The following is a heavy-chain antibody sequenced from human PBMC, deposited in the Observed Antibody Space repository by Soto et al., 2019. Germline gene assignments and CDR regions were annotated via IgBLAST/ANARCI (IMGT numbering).Heavy chain of an antibody. CDR3: VRVLKSIVWANDVFDI. CDR2: IDTYGSAT. V-gene: IGHV3-74*01. Sequence: PGGSLRLSCAASGFSLSGYWMHWVRQAPGKGLVWVSRIDTYGSATKYADSVEGRFSISKDNAENTLYLQMNNLRADDTAVYYCVRVLKSIVWANDVFDIWGQGTKVTVSS. CDR1: GFSLSGYW. D-gene: IGHD3-3*02. J-gene: IGHJ3*02.